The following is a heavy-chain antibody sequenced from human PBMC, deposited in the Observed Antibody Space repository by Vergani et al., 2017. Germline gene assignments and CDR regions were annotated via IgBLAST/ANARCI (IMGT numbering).Heavy chain of an antibody. Sequence: QVQLVQSGAEVKKPGASMKVSCKASGYTFTDYYVHWVRQAPGQGLEWMGWIDPNSGGTNYAQKFQGRVTMTRDTSINKVYMELSRLRSDDTAVYYCARGTPLVLAGIVDHWGQGTLATVSS. J-gene: IGHJ4*02. CDR1: GYTFTDYY. CDR3: ARGTPLVLAGIVDH. D-gene: IGHD3-3*02. CDR2: IDPNSGGT. V-gene: IGHV1-2*02.